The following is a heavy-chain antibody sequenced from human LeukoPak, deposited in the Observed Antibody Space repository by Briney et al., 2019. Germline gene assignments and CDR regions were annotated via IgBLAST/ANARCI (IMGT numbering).Heavy chain of an antibody. CDR2: ISGGGGTI. V-gene: IGHV3-23*01. Sequence: GGSLRLSCAASGFTFSSYAMSWVRQAPGKGLQWVSAISGGGGTIYYGDSVKGRFTISRDNSKSTVYLQMNSLRADDTAIYYCAARPLMPPRFDFWGQGTLVTVSS. CDR3: AARPLMPPRFDF. J-gene: IGHJ4*02. CDR1: GFTFSSYA. D-gene: IGHD2-2*01.